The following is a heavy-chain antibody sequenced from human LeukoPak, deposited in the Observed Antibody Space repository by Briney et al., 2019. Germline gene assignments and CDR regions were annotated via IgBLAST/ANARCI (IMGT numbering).Heavy chain of an antibody. CDR1: GFTFSDYE. Sequence: PGGSLRLSCTASGFTFSDYEMSWVRQAPGKGLEWVSYISSGGRTTYYTDSVRGRFTVSRDSARNSLYMQMNSLRDEDTAVYYCTREGGSFFFDYWGQGVLVTVSS. V-gene: IGHV3-48*03. J-gene: IGHJ4*02. D-gene: IGHD1-26*01. CDR2: ISSGGRTT. CDR3: TREGGSFFFDY.